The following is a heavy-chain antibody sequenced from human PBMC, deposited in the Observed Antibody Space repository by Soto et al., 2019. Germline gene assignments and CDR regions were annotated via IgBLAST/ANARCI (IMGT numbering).Heavy chain of an antibody. CDR2: IIPIFGTA. Sequence: SVKISGRASGGTFSSYAISWVRQTPGQGLEWMGGIIPIFGTANYAQKLQGRVTITADESTSTAYMELSSLRSEDTAVYYCARGEFGSHYYDCSGYYPLDYCAPGTLVTVSS. J-gene: IGHJ4*01. CDR3: ARGEFGSHYYDCSGYYPLDY. CDR1: GGTFSSYA. V-gene: IGHV1-69*13. D-gene: IGHD3-22*01.